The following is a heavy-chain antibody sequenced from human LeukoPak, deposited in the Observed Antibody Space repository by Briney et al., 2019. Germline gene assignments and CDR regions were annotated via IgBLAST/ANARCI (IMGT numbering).Heavy chain of an antibody. CDR3: ASYDDSYFDY. CDR2: IYYSGST. J-gene: IGHJ4*02. V-gene: IGHV4-61*01. CDR1: GGSVSSGSYY. D-gene: IGHD3-16*01. Sequence: SETLSLTCTVSGGSVSSGSYYWSWIRQPPGKGLEWIGYIYYSGSTNYNPSLKSRVTISVDTSKNQFSLKLSSVTAADTAVYYCASYDDSYFDYWGQGTLVTVSS.